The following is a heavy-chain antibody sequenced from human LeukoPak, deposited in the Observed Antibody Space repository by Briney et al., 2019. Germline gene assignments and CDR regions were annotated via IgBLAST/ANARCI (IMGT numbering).Heavy chain of an antibody. CDR3: ARGIVVVPAASQHYYYYYMDV. V-gene: IGHV4-30-4*08. CDR1: GGSISSGDYY. Sequence: SQTLSLTCTVSGGSISSGDYYWSWIRQPPGKGLEWIGYIYYSGSTYYNPFLKSRVTISVDTSKNQFSLKLSSVTAADTAVYYCARGIVVVPAASQHYYYYYMDVWGKGTTVTVSS. D-gene: IGHD2-2*01. CDR2: IYYSGST. J-gene: IGHJ6*03.